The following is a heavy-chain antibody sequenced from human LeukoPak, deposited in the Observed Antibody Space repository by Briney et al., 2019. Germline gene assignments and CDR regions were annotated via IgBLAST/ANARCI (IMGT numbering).Heavy chain of an antibody. Sequence: ASVKVSCKASGYTFTGYYMHWVRQAPGQGLEWMGWINPTSGGTNYAQKFQGRVTMTRDTSISTAYMELSRLTSDDTAVYYCARVSRGYCTNGVCYRSHLHWFDPWGQGTLVTVSS. V-gene: IGHV1-2*02. CDR3: ARVSRGYCTNGVCYRSHLHWFDP. CDR2: INPTSGGT. J-gene: IGHJ5*02. D-gene: IGHD2-8*01. CDR1: GYTFTGYY.